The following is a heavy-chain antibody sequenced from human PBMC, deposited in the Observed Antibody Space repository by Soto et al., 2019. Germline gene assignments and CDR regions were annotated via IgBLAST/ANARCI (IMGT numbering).Heavy chain of an antibody. D-gene: IGHD4-17*01. CDR3: ATLTTVTSFDY. CDR2: IYYSGST. Sequence: TSQAPSPPLTVFGGDLSNYYWSLIRQPPGKGLEWIGYIYYSGSTNYNPSLKSRVTISVDTSKNQFSLKLSSVTAADTAVYYCATLTTVTSFDYWGQGTLVTVSS. CDR1: GGDLSNYY. J-gene: IGHJ4*02. V-gene: IGHV4-59*08.